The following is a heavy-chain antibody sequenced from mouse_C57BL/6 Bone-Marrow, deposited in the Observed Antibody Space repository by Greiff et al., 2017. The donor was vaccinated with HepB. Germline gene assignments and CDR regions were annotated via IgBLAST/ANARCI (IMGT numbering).Heavy chain of an antibody. CDR3: ARDRFGY. V-gene: IGHV3-6*01. CDR2: ISYDGSN. CDR1: GYSITSGYY. Sequence: EVQLQQSGPGLVKPSQSLSLTCSVTGYSITSGYYWNWIRQFPGNKLEWMGYISYDGSNNYNQSLKNRISITRDTSKNQFFLKLNSVTTEDTATYYCARDRFGYWGQGTTLTVSS. J-gene: IGHJ2*01.